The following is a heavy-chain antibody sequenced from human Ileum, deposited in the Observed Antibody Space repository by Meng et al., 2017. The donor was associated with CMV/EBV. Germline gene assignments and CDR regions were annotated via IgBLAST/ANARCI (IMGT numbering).Heavy chain of an antibody. V-gene: IGHV3-23*01. CDR2: VSASGEST. CDR3: AKQHDEATTGFDS. Sequence: SGFILSHYAVNWVRQAPGKGLEWVSAVSASGESTYYADSVRGRFTISRDNSKNTVYLQIYSLRAEDTALYYCAKQHDEATTGFDSWGQGTLVTVSS. D-gene: IGHD1-26*01. J-gene: IGHJ4*02. CDR1: GFILSHYA.